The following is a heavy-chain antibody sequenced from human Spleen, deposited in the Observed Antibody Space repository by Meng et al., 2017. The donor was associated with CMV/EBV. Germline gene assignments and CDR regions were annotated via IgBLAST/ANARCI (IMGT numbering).Heavy chain of an antibody. CDR1: GFTFSAYA. J-gene: IGHJ4*02. CDR2: LSDNGQKT. V-gene: IGHV3-21*01. CDR3: ARAITTGSYLFDY. Sequence: GESLKISCAASGFTFSAYAMTWVRQAPGKGLQWVSTLSDNGQKTYNADSVKGRFTISRDNAKNSLYLQMNSLRAEDTAVYYCARAITTGSYLFDYWGQGTLVTVSS. D-gene: IGHD1-26*01.